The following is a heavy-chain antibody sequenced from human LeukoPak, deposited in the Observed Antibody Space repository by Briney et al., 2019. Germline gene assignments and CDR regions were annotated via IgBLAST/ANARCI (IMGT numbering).Heavy chain of an antibody. J-gene: IGHJ4*02. V-gene: IGHV3-23*01. CDR3: AKWGDYDVLTGYYVSDY. D-gene: IGHD3-9*01. CDR2: ITGSGGNT. Sequence: GASLRLSCAASGFTFSNYAMSWVRQAPGKGLEWVSAITGSGGNTYYADSVKGRFTISRDNSKNTVFLQVNSLRAEDTAVYYCAKWGDYDVLTGYYVSDYWGQGTLVTVSS. CDR1: GFTFSNYA.